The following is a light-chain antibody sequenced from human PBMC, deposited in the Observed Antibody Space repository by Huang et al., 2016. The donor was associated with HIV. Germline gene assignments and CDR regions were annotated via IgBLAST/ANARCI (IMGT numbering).Light chain of an antibody. CDR2: DAS. CDR3: QQRVNWPLT. J-gene: IGKJ4*01. V-gene: IGKV3-11*01. CDR1: QTVGSY. Sequence: EVVLTQSPATLSLSPGERATLSCRASQTVGSYLAWYQQKPGQPPRLLIYDASNRATVIPARFSGSGYGTDFTLTISSLEPEDFAVYYCQQRVNWPLTFGGGTKVEIK.